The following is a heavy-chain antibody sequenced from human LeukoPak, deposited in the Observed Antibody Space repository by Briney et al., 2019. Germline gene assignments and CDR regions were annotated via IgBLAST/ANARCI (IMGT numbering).Heavy chain of an antibody. CDR3: ARSTSWWKIDY. Sequence: PGGSLRLSCAASGFTFSSYAMSWVRQAAGKGLEWVSSISGSGGSTYYADSVKGRFTISRENAKNSLYLQMYSLRAGDTAVYYCARSTSWWKIDYWGQGTLVTVSS. CDR2: ISGSGGST. CDR1: GFTFSSYA. J-gene: IGHJ4*02. V-gene: IGHV3-23*01. D-gene: IGHD6-13*01.